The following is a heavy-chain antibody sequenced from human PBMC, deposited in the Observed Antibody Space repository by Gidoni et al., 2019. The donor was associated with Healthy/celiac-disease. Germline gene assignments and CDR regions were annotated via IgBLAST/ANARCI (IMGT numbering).Heavy chain of an antibody. D-gene: IGHD3-10*01. CDR1: GFNFSRCA. CDR2: ISYDGSNK. CDR3: ARDTAVYYYGSGSYYWYYYMDV. V-gene: IGHV3-30-3*01. Sequence: QVQPVESGGGVVQSGRSLRLPCAASGFNFSRCAIHGVRQAPGKGREWVAVISYDGSNKYYADSVKGRFTISRDNSKNTLYLQMNSLRAEDTAVYYCARDTAVYYYGSGSYYWYYYMDVWGKGTTVTVSS. J-gene: IGHJ6*03.